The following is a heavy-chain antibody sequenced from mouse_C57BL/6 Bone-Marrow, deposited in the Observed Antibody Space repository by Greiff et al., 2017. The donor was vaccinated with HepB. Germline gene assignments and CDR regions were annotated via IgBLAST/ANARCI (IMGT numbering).Heavy chain of an antibody. D-gene: IGHD2-5*01. V-gene: IGHV5-6*02. Sequence: EVMLVESGGELVKPGGSLKLSCAASGFTFSSYGMSWVRQTPDKRLEWVATISSGGSYTYYPDSVKGRFTISRDNAKNTLYLQLSSLKSEDTAIYYCASLYYSNYLYYWGQGTTLTVSS. CDR1: GFTFSSYG. CDR2: ISSGGSYT. J-gene: IGHJ2*01. CDR3: ASLYYSNYLYY.